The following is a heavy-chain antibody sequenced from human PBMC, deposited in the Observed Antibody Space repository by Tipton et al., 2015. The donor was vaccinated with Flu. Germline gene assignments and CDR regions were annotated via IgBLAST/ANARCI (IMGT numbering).Heavy chain of an antibody. CDR3: ARGINSGLVDV. D-gene: IGHD2/OR15-2a*01. J-gene: IGHJ6*02. Sequence: SLRLSCAASGFTFSNCAMSWVRQAPGKGLEWVSGMSGSGSSIFYADSMKGRITISRDNSKNTLYLQMNSLRAEDTAVYYCARGINSGLVDVWGQGTTVTVSS. CDR2: MSGSGSSI. CDR1: GFTFSNCA. V-gene: IGHV3-23*01.